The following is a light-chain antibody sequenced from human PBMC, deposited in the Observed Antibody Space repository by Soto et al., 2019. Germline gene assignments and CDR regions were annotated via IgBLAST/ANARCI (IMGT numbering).Light chain of an antibody. J-gene: IGKJ5*01. CDR1: QSVGSY. CDR2: DAS. CDR3: QQRSGWPPIT. V-gene: IGKV3-11*01. Sequence: EIVLTQSPATLSLSPGERATLSCRASQSVGSYLAWYQQKPGQAPRLLIYDASNRATGIPARFSGSGSGTDLTLTISSLAPEDFAVYYCQQRSGWPPITFGRGTRLEIK.